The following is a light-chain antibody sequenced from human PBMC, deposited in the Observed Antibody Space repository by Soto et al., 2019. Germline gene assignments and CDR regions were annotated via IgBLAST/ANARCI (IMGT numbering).Light chain of an antibody. CDR1: QSISTY. Sequence: DIQMTQSPSSLSASVGDRVTISCRASQSISTYLNWYQQKPGKAPDLLLYAASRLQSGVPPRFSGSGSGTDFTLTIMSLQPEDFATYYCQQSYTAPLTFGGGTKVEIK. V-gene: IGKV1-39*01. CDR3: QQSYTAPLT. CDR2: AAS. J-gene: IGKJ4*01.